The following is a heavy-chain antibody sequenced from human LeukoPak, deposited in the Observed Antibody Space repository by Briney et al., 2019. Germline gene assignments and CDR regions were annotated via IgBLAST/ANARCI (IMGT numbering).Heavy chain of an antibody. CDR1: GFTFRSYW. J-gene: IGHJ4*02. CDR2: ISPDGRST. CDR3: ARGASSGYRIDY. Sequence: GGSLRLSCAASGFTFRSYWMHWARQVPGKGLVWASRISPDGRSTNYADSVKGRFTISRDNAKNTLYLQMNSLTGEDTALYYCARGASSGYRIDYWGQGTLVTVSS. D-gene: IGHD3-10*01. V-gene: IGHV3-74*01.